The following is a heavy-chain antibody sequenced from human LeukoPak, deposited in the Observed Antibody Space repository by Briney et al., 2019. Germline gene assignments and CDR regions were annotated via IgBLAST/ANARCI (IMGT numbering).Heavy chain of an antibody. CDR1: GYTFTSYD. Sequence: VASVKVSCKASGYTFTSYDINWVRQATGQGLEWMGWMNPNSGNTGYAQKFQGRVTMTRNTSISTAYMELSSLRSEDTAVYYCARGRRLYYYYGMDVWGQWTTVTVSS. J-gene: IGHJ6*02. V-gene: IGHV1-8*01. CDR2: MNPNSGNT. CDR3: ARGRRLYYYYGMDV.